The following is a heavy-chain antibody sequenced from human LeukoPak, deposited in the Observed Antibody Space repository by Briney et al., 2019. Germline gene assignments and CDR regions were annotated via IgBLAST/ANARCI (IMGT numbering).Heavy chain of an antibody. CDR3: AKDPQDSSSSPYYYYYMDV. Sequence: GGSLRLSCAASGFTFSSYGMHWVRQAPGKGLEWVTVIRYDGSNKYYADSVKGRFTISRDNSKNTLYLQMNSLRAEDTAVYYCAKDPQDSSSSPYYYYYMDVWGKGTTVSVSS. CDR2: IRYDGSNK. J-gene: IGHJ6*03. V-gene: IGHV3-30*02. CDR1: GFTFSSYG. D-gene: IGHD6-6*01.